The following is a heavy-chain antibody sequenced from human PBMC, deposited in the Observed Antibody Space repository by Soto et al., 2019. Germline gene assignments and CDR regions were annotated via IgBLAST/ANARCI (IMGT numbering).Heavy chain of an antibody. CDR2: ISSSSSYI. CDR3: AREYFDWLVYYYGMDV. Sequence: GGSLRLSCAASGFTFSSYSMNWVRQAPGKGLEWVSSISSSSSYIYYADSVKGRFTISRDNAKNSLYLQMNSLRAEDTAVYYCAREYFDWLVYYYGMDVRGQGTTVTVSS. V-gene: IGHV3-21*01. J-gene: IGHJ6*02. D-gene: IGHD3-9*01. CDR1: GFTFSSYS.